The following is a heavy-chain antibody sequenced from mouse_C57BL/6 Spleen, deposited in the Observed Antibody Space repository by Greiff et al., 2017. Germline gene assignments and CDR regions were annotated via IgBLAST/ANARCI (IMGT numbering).Heavy chain of an antibody. Sequence: VQLKESGGGLVKPGGSLKLSCAASGFTFSDYGMHWVRQAPEKGLEWVAYISSGSSTIYYADTVKGRFTISRDNAKNTLFLQMTNLRSEDTAMYYCARDGNYVGYFDVWGTGTTVTVSS. V-gene: IGHV5-17*01. J-gene: IGHJ1*03. CDR2: ISSGSSTI. CDR3: ARDGNYVGYFDV. CDR1: GFTFSDYG. D-gene: IGHD2-1*01.